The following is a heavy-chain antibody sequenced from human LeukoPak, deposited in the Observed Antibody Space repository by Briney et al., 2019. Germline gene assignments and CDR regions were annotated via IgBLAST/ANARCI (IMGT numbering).Heavy chain of an antibody. CDR2: ISNSGNTI. D-gene: IGHD3-16*01. Sequence: KAGGSLRLSCAASGFTFGDYYMTWIRQAPGKGLEWVSYISNSGNTIKEADSVKGRFTISRDNAQNSLFLQMKSLRAEDTAVYYCARYRVITNDYFDSWGQGTLVTVSS. V-gene: IGHV3-11*01. CDR3: ARYRVITNDYFDS. J-gene: IGHJ4*02. CDR1: GFTFGDYY.